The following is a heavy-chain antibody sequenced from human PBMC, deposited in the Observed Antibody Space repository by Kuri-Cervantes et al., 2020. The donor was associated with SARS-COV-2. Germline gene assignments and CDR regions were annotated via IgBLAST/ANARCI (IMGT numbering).Heavy chain of an antibody. CDR1: GFTFSSYS. Sequence: GESLKISCAASGFTFSSYSMNWVRQAPGKGLEWVAVISYDGSNKYYADSVKGRFTISRDNSKNTLYLQMNSLRAEDTAVYYCARPNSGSYQGPFDYWGQGTLVTVSS. D-gene: IGHD1-26*01. J-gene: IGHJ4*02. CDR2: ISYDGSNK. CDR3: ARPNSGSYQGPFDY. V-gene: IGHV3-30*03.